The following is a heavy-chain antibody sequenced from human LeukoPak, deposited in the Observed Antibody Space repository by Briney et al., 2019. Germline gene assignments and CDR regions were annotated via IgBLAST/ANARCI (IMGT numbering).Heavy chain of an antibody. CDR1: GFTFRTYA. CDR3: ACRRGGSSWTDN. D-gene: IGHD6-13*01. J-gene: IGHJ4*02. Sequence: PGGSLRLSCAASGFTFRTYAMSWLRQAPGKGLEWVSAISGSGSGGSTYYADSVKGRFTISRDNSKNTLYLQMNSLKVEDTAVYYCACRRGGSSWTDNWGQGTLVTVSS. CDR2: ISGSGSGGST. V-gene: IGHV3-23*01.